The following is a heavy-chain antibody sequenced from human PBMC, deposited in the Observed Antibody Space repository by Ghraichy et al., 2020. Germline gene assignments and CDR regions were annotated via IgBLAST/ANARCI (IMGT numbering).Heavy chain of an antibody. Sequence: SETLSLTCTVSGGSISSGGYYWSWIRQHPGKGLEWIGYIYYSGSTYYNPSLKSRVTISVDTSKNRFSLKLSSVTAADTAVYYCARGRGYCSSTSCYTPTDYWGQGTLVTVSS. V-gene: IGHV4-31*03. CDR2: IYYSGST. CDR1: GGSISSGGYY. J-gene: IGHJ4*02. D-gene: IGHD2-2*01. CDR3: ARGRGYCSSTSCYTPTDY.